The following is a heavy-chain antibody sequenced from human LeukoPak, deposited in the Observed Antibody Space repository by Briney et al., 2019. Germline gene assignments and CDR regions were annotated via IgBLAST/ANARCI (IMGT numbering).Heavy chain of an antibody. Sequence: GGSLRLSCAASGFTFDDYAMHWVRQAPGKGLEGVSGISWNSGSIDYADSVKGRFTISRDNAKNSLYLQMNSLRAEDTALYYCAMGADSSGYLSGYWGQGTLVTVSS. D-gene: IGHD3-22*01. J-gene: IGHJ4*02. V-gene: IGHV3-9*01. CDR3: AMGADSSGYLSGY. CDR2: ISWNSGSI. CDR1: GFTFDDYA.